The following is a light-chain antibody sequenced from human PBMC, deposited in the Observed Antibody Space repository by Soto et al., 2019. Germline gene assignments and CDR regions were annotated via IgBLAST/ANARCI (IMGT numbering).Light chain of an antibody. CDR2: GAS. V-gene: IGKV3-20*01. CDR3: QQYQSSPPTFT. CDR1: QSVISTF. J-gene: IGKJ2*01. Sequence: EIVLTQSPGTLSLSPGERATLSCRASQSVISTFSAWYQQKPGQAPRLFIYGASNRATGIPDRFSASGSGTDFTLTISRLEPEDFAVYYCQQYQSSPPTFTFGQGTKLEI.